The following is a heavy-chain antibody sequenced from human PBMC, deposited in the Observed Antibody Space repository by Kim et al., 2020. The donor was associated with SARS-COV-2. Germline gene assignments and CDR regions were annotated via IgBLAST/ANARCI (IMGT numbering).Heavy chain of an antibody. CDR3: AHAVAGAPDYFDY. D-gene: IGHD6-19*01. Sequence: YAEKFQGRVTITADKSTSTAYMELSSLISEDTAVYYCAHAVAGAPDYFDYWGQGTLVTVSS. V-gene: IGHV1-69*02. J-gene: IGHJ4*02.